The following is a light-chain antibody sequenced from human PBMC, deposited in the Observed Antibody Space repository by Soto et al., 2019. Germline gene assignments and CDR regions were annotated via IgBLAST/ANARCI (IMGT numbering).Light chain of an antibody. CDR2: DVT. J-gene: IGLJ1*01. CDR1: SSDVGAYNY. V-gene: IGLV2-14*01. Sequence: QSALTQLASVSGPPGQSITISCTGTSSDVGAYNYVSWYQHHPGKAPRLVIYDVTNRPSGISDRFSGSKSGNTAALTISGLLSEDEADYYCTSYTSISTYVFGTGTKLTVL. CDR3: TSYTSISTYV.